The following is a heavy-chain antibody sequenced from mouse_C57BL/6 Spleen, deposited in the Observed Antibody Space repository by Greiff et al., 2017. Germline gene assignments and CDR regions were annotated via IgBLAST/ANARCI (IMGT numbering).Heavy chain of an antibody. CDR1: GYTFTDYE. CDR2: IDPETGGT. D-gene: IGHD1-1*01. J-gene: IGHJ3*01. V-gene: IGHV1-15*01. Sequence: QVQLKESGAELVRPGASVTLSCKASGYTFTDYEMHWVKQTPVHGLEWIGAIDPETGGTAYNQKFKGQAILTADKSSSTAYMEHRSLTSEDSAVXYCTTVATGFAYWGQGTLVTVSA. CDR3: TTVATGFAY.